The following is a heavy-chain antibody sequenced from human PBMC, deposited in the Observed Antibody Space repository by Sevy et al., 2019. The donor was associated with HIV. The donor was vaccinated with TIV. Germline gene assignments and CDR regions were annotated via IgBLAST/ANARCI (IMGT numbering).Heavy chain of an antibody. D-gene: IGHD3-10*01. CDR2: IYYNGNT. CDR3: ARVYYYGSGSPNYYFDY. Sequence: SETLSLTCTVSGGSITSLYWGWIRQPPGKGLEWIANIYYNGNTNYNPSLKSRVTISLDTSKNQFSLKLSSVTAADTAVYYCARVYYYGSGSPNYYFDYWGQGTLVTVSS. V-gene: IGHV4-59*08. CDR1: GGSITSLY. J-gene: IGHJ4*02.